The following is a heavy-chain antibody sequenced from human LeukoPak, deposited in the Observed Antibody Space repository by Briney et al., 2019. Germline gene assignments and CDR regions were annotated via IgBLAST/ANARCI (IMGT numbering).Heavy chain of an antibody. J-gene: IGHJ5*02. Sequence: SVNVSCKASVGIFSSYAISWVRQAPGQGLEWMGRIIPILGIANYAQKFQGRVTITADKSTSTAYMELSSLRSEDTAVYYCAREVAAAGARPWFDPWGQGTLVTVSS. CDR2: IIPILGIA. CDR3: AREVAAAGARPWFDP. V-gene: IGHV1-69*04. D-gene: IGHD6-13*01. CDR1: VGIFSSYA.